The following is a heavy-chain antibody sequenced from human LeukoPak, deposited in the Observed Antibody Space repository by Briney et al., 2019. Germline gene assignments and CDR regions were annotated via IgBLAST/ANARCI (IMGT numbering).Heavy chain of an antibody. D-gene: IGHD6-13*01. CDR2: ISSSSNYI. CDR3: ATPAAGPRAEYSQH. J-gene: IGHJ1*01. Sequence: GGSLRLSCAASGFTFSSYSMNWVRQAPGKGLEWVSSISSSSNYIYYADSLKGRFTVSRDNAKNSLYLQMNSLRAEDTAVYYCATPAAGPRAEYSQHWGQGTLVTVSP. V-gene: IGHV3-21*01. CDR1: GFTFSSYS.